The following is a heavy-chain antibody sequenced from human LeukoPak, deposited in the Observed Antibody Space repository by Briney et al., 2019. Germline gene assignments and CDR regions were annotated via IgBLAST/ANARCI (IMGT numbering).Heavy chain of an antibody. J-gene: IGHJ4*02. V-gene: IGHV4-61*01. CDR2: IYYSGST. Sequence: PSETLSLTCTVSGVSVSSGSYYWRWVRQPPGKGLEWIGYIYYSGSTNYNPSLKSRVTISVDTSKNQFSLNLSSVTAADTAVYYCARSEWFGELVYYFDYWGQGTLVTVSS. CDR3: ARSEWFGELVYYFDY. CDR1: GVSVSSGSYY. D-gene: IGHD3-10*01.